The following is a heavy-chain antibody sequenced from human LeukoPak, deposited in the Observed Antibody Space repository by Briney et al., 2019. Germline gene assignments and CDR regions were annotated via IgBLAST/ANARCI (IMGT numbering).Heavy chain of an antibody. V-gene: IGHV3-9*01. Sequence: GGALRLSCAASGFTFDDYAMHWVRQAPGKGLEWVSGISWNSGSIGYADSVKGRFTISRDNAKNSLYLQMNSLRAEDTALYYCAKEDYWGQGTLVTVSS. J-gene: IGHJ4*02. CDR3: AKEDY. CDR1: GFTFDDYA. CDR2: ISWNSGSI.